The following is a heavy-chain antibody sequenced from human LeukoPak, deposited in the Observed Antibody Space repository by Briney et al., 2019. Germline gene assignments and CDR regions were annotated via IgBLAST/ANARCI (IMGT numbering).Heavy chain of an antibody. Sequence: PGGSLTLSCAASGFTFSSYWMNWVRQAPGKGLEWVANIKEDGREKYYVDSVKGRFTISRDNAKNSLYLQMNSLRAEDTAVYYCARGLSGSYDYWGQGTLVTVSS. J-gene: IGHJ4*02. CDR3: ARGLSGSYDY. CDR1: GFTFSSYW. D-gene: IGHD1-26*01. V-gene: IGHV3-7*01. CDR2: IKEDGREK.